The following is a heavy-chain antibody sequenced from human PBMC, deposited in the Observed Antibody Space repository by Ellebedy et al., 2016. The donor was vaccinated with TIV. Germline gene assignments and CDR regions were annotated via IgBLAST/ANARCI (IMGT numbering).Heavy chain of an antibody. D-gene: IGHD4-23*01. V-gene: IGHV4-59*01. Sequence: SETLSLXCTVSGGSISSDYWNWIRQPPGKGLEWIGFIYYSGRTNYNPSLKSRVAISGDTSKNQFSLKLSSVTAADTAVYYCASWGDYGGNRHLDYWGQGTLVTVSS. CDR2: IYYSGRT. CDR1: GGSISSDY. CDR3: ASWGDYGGNRHLDY. J-gene: IGHJ4*02.